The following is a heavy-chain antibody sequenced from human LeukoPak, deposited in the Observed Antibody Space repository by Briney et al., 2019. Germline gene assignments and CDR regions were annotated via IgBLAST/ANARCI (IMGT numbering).Heavy chain of an antibody. CDR1: GGSISSYY. Sequence: PSQTLSLTCTVSGGSISSYYWSWIRQPPGNGLEWIGYTYYSGSTYYNPSLKSRVTISVDTSKNQFSLKLSSVTAADTAVYYCARARRWFGEPRGGMAVWGQGTTVTVSS. CDR2: TYYSGST. D-gene: IGHD3-10*01. J-gene: IGHJ6*02. V-gene: IGHV4-59*06. CDR3: ARARRWFGEPRGGMAV.